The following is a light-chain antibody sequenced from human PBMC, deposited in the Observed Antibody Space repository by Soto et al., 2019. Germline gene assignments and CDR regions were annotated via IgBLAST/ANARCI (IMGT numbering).Light chain of an antibody. CDR2: AAF. V-gene: IGKV1-6*01. CDR1: QIINSY. J-gene: IGKJ1*01. Sequence: IQMTQSPSSLSASVGDRVIITCRTSQIINSYLGWYQKKPGKAPKLLIFAAFNLQSGVPSRFSGGGSGTDFTLTISSLQPEDFATYYCLQHFNFSWTFGQGTKVDIK. CDR3: LQHFNFSWT.